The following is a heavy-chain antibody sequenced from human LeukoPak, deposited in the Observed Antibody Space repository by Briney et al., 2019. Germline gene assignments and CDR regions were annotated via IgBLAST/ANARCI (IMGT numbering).Heavy chain of an antibody. V-gene: IGHV4-59*01. CDR1: GGSISSYY. D-gene: IGHD6-13*01. J-gene: IGHJ5*02. CDR2: FHHSGST. CDR3: ARAKITAADIDRPFDP. Sequence: SETLSLTCTVSGGSISSYYWTWIRQSPGKGLEWIGFFHHSGSTNYNPSFKSRVTISVDTSKNQFSLKLSSVTAADTALYYCARAKITAADIDRPFDPWGQGTLVTVSS.